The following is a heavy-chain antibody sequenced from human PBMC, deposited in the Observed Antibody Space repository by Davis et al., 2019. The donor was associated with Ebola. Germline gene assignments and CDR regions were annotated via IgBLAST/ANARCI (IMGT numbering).Heavy chain of an antibody. D-gene: IGHD2-2*02. CDR3: ARAEQLLYLGYYYYGVDV. CDR1: RYNFTNYW. CDR2: IDPSDSYT. V-gene: IGHV5-10-1*01. Sequence: GESLKISCQGSRYNFTNYWISWVRQMPGKGLEWVGRIDPSDSYTNYSPSFQGHVTISADKSISTAYLQWSSLKASDTAMYYCARAEQLLYLGYYYYGVDVWGQGTTVTVSS. J-gene: IGHJ6*02.